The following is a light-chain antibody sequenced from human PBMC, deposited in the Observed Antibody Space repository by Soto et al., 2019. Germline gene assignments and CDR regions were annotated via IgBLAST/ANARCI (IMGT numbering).Light chain of an antibody. Sequence: QPVLTQPPSVSGAPGQRVTISCTGSSSNIGAGYDVHWYQQLPGTAPKLLIYGNSNRPSGVPDRFSGSKSGTSASLAITGLQAEDEADYYCSSYTSSSTRVFGTGTKLTVL. J-gene: IGLJ1*01. V-gene: IGLV1-40*01. CDR1: SSNIGAGYD. CDR3: SSYTSSSTRV. CDR2: GNS.